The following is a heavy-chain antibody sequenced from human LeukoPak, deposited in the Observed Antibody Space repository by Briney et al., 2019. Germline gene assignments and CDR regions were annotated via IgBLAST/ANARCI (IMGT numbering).Heavy chain of an antibody. J-gene: IGHJ4*02. CDR2: INTNTGNP. Sequence: AASVKVSCKASGYTFTNYGFSWVRQAPGQGLEWMGWINTNTGNPTYAQGFTGRFVFSLDTSVSTAYLQISSLKAEDTAVYYCARAAGDGDYAGFDYWGQGTLVTVSS. V-gene: IGHV7-4-1*02. CDR1: GYTFTNYG. D-gene: IGHD4-17*01. CDR3: ARAAGDGDYAGFDY.